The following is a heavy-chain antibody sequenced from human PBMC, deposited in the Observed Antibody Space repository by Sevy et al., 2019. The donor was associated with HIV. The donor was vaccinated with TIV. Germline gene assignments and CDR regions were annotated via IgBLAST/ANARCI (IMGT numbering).Heavy chain of an antibody. CDR1: GFTFSSYA. Sequence: GGSLRLSCAASGFTFSSYAMSWVRQAPGKGLEWVSAISGSGGSTYYADSVKGRFTISRDNSKNTLYLQMNSLRAEDTAVYYWGRGRGGYSGHDFSGHFDYWGQGTLVTVSS. V-gene: IGHV3-23*01. CDR2: ISGSGGST. CDR3: GRGRGGYSGHDFSGHFDY. D-gene: IGHD5-12*01. J-gene: IGHJ4*02.